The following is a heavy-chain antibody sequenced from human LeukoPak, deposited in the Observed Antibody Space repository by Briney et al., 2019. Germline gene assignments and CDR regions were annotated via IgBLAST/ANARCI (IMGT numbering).Heavy chain of an antibody. Sequence: GGSLRLSCAASGFTFSSYAMSWVRQAPGKGLEWVSAISGSGGSTYYADSVKGRFTISRDNSKNTLYLQMNSLRAEDTAVYYCANFRNGNYYFDYWGQGTLVTVSS. J-gene: IGHJ4*02. CDR3: ANFRNGNYYFDY. D-gene: IGHD4-17*01. V-gene: IGHV3-23*01. CDR1: GFTFSSYA. CDR2: ISGSGGST.